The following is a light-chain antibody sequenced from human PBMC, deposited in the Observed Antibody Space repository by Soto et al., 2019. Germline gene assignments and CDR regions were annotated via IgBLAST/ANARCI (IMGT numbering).Light chain of an antibody. J-gene: IGKJ1*01. CDR2: WAS. Sequence: IVMTQSPDSLAVSLGERATINCKSSQSVLYNSNNKIYLAWYQHKPGQPPKLLIYWASTRESGVPDRFSGSGSGTDFTLTISSLQAEDVAVYYCQQYYSTPWTFGQGTKVDI. CDR3: QQYYSTPWT. CDR1: QSVLYNSNNKIY. V-gene: IGKV4-1*01.